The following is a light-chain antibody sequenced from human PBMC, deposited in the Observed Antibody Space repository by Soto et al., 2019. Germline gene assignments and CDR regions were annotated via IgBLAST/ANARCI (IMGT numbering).Light chain of an antibody. V-gene: IGLV3-21*02. Sequence: SYELTQPPSMSVAPGQTARVTCGGNNIGSKSVHWYQQKPGQAPVLVVYDDTDRPSGIPERFSGSNSGNTATLTISRVDAGDEADYYCHVWDSGSDHHVFGSGTKVTDL. J-gene: IGLJ1*01. CDR1: NIGSKS. CDR3: HVWDSGSDHHV. CDR2: DDT.